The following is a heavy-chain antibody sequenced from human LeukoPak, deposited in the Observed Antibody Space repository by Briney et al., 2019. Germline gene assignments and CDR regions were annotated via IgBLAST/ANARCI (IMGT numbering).Heavy chain of an antibody. Sequence: SETLSLTCTVSGGSISSGGYYWSWIRQHPGKGLEWIGYIYYSGSTNYNPSLKSRVIISVDTSEDQFSLKLSSVTAADTAVYYCAREEYYYDSSGYYSSYYFDYWGQGTLVTVSS. CDR1: GGSISSGGYY. J-gene: IGHJ4*02. CDR2: IYYSGST. CDR3: AREEYYYDSSGYYSSYYFDY. V-gene: IGHV4-31*03. D-gene: IGHD3-22*01.